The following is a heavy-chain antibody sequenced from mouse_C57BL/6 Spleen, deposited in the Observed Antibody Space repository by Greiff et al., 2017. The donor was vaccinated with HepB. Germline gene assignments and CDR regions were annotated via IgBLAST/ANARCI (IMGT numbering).Heavy chain of an antibody. CDR2: IRSKSNNYAT. CDR3: VSQYDYDRGYAMDY. CDR1: GFSFNTYA. J-gene: IGHJ4*01. D-gene: IGHD2-4*01. V-gene: IGHV10-1*01. Sequence: EVMLVESGGGLVQPKGSLKLSCAASGFSFNTYAMNWVRQAPGKGLEWVARIRSKSNNYATYYADSVKDRFTISRDDSESMLYLQMNNLKTEDTAMYYCVSQYDYDRGYAMDYWGQGTSVTVSS.